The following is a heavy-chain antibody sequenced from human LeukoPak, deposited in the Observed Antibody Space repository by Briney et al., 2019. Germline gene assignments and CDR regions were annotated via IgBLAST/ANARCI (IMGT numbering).Heavy chain of an antibody. J-gene: IGHJ4*02. Sequence: QAGGSLRLSCAASGFTFSDYSMNWVRQAPGKGLEWVSFIDSSSITTYYADSVKGRFTISRDNAKNSLYLQMNSLRAEDTAVYYCASLSSSWPDYFDYWGQGTLVTVSS. V-gene: IGHV3-48*04. D-gene: IGHD6-13*01. CDR3: ASLSSSWPDYFDY. CDR1: GFTFSDYS. CDR2: IDSSSITT.